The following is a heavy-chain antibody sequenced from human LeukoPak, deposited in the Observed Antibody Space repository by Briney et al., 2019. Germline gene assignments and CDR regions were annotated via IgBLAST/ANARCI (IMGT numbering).Heavy chain of an antibody. Sequence: GGSLRLSCVASGFILSTSEMNWVRQAPGKGLEWVSFIASDSTIYYADSVRGRFTLSRDNAKNTLYLQMNSLRADDTAVYYCARDILKIRTSASTEGIWGQGTLVTVSS. CDR2: IASDSTI. D-gene: IGHD2-8*02. CDR3: ARDILKIRTSASTEGI. V-gene: IGHV3-48*03. CDR1: GFILSTSE. J-gene: IGHJ4*02.